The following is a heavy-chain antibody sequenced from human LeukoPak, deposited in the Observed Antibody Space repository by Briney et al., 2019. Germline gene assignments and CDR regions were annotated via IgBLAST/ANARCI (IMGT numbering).Heavy chain of an antibody. CDR2: INPNSGGT. Sequence: ASVKVSCKASGYTFTSYYMHWVRQAPGQGLEWMGWINPNSGGTNYAQKFQGRVTISADKSISTAYLQWSSLKASDTAMYYCASGHYYDSSGYQFDYWGQGTLVTVSS. V-gene: IGHV1-2*02. J-gene: IGHJ4*02. CDR1: GYTFTSYY. CDR3: ASGHYYDSSGYQFDY. D-gene: IGHD3-22*01.